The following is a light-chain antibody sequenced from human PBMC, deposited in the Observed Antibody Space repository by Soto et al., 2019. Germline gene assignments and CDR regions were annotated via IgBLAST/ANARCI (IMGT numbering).Light chain of an antibody. Sequence: QSVLTQPPSVSGAPGQRVTISCTGSSSNIGAGSDVHWCQQLPRTAPKLLIFTNVNRPSGVPDRFSGSKSGTSASLAITGLQAEDEADYYCAAWDDNLNAYVFGSGTKLTVL. J-gene: IGLJ1*01. V-gene: IGLV1-40*01. CDR2: TNV. CDR1: SSNIGAGSD. CDR3: AAWDDNLNAYV.